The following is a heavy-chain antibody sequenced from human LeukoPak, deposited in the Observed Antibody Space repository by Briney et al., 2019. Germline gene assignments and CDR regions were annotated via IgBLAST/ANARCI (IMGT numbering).Heavy chain of an antibody. CDR3: ARGATISETGYFDF. D-gene: IGHD5-24*01. V-gene: IGHV4-34*01. CDR1: GGSFSRYY. CDR2: IDHRGDT. Sequence: SETLSLTCAVYGGSFSRYYWSWIRQSPGKGLEWIAEIDHRGDTNYNPSVKSRVTISVDTSKNQFSLKVRSLSAADTAVYYCARGATISETGYFDFWGQGTLVTISS. J-gene: IGHJ4*03.